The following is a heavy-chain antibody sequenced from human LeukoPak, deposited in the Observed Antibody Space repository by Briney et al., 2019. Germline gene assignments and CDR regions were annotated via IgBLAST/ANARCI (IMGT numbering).Heavy chain of an antibody. CDR2: ISYSGST. Sequence: PSETLSLTCTVSGDSISSSNYYWGWLRQPPGKGLEWIGSISYSGSTYYNLSLKSRVPISADTSKNQFSLTVTPVAAAGPACYSRARLARGVMYPWFWGQGTLVTVSS. CDR1: GDSISSSNYY. J-gene: IGHJ4*02. V-gene: IGHV4-39*01. D-gene: IGHD3-10*01. CDR3: ARLARGVMYPWF.